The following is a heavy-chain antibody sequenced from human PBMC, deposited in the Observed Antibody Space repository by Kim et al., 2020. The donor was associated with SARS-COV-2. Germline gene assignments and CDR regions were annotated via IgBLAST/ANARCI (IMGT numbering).Heavy chain of an antibody. CDR3: ARANRGLDY. Sequence: SNKDHADSVKGRFTIARDNSKNTLYLQMNGLGAEDTAVYYCARANRGLDYWGQGTLVTVSS. D-gene: IGHD2-8*01. J-gene: IGHJ4*02. CDR2: SNK. V-gene: IGHV3-30*01.